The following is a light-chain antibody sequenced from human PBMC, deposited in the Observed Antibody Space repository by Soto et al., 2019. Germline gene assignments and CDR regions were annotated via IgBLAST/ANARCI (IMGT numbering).Light chain of an antibody. J-gene: IGKJ1*01. CDR3: QQSYNTPHT. CDR1: QTITNY. V-gene: IGKV1-39*01. Sequence: DIQMTQSPSSLSASVGDRVTITCRASQTITNYLNWYQQQSGKAPKLLIYATDTLQSGVPSRFSGSGSGTDYTLTISSLQPEDFATYYCQQSYNTPHTFGQGTKVEI. CDR2: ATD.